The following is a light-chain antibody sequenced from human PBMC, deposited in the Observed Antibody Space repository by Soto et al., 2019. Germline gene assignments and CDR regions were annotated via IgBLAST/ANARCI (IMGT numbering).Light chain of an antibody. CDR1: QSVNSIF. V-gene: IGKV3-20*01. J-gene: IGKJ1*01. Sequence: EIVLTQSPGTLSLSPGERATLSCRARQSVNSIFLAWYQQKVGQAPRLLFYGASIRAPGIPDRFTGSGSGTDFTLTISRLEPEDFAVYYCQQYDSSRTFGQGTKLEMK. CDR2: GAS. CDR3: QQYDSSRT.